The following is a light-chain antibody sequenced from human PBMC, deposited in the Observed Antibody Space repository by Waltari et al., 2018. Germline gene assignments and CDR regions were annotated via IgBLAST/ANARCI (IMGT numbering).Light chain of an antibody. CDR2: KAS. Sequence: DIQMTQSPSSLSASVGDRVTITCRASENVNNYLNWYQQKPGKAPKLLIYKASTLQSGVPLRFSGSGSGTDYAFAISGLQSEDVATYYCQHGYGTLFTFGPGTKLDIK. CDR1: ENVNNY. J-gene: IGKJ3*01. V-gene: IGKV1-39*01. CDR3: QHGYGTLFT.